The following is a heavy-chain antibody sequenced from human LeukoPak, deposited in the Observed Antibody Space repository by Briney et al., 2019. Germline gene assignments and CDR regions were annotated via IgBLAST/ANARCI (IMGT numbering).Heavy chain of an antibody. CDR1: GYTFTSYG. J-gene: IGHJ6*02. D-gene: IGHD3-3*01. V-gene: IGHV1-18*01. Sequence: EASVKVSCKASGYTFTSYGISWVRQAPGQGLEWMGWISAYNGNTNYAQKLQGRVTMTTDTSTSTAYMELRSLRSDDTAVYYCARGPVTIFGPGQYYYYGMDVWGQGTTVTVSS. CDR2: ISAYNGNT. CDR3: ARGPVTIFGPGQYYYYGMDV.